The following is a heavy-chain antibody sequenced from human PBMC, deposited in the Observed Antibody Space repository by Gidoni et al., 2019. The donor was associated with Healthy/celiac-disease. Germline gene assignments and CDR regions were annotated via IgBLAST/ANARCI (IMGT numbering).Heavy chain of an antibody. Sequence: EVQLVESGGGLVQPGRSLRLSCAASGFTFDDYAMHWGRQAPGKGLEWVSGISWNSGSIGYADSVKGRFTISRDNAKNSLYLQMNSLRAEDTALYYCAKDMGPRSYDYYYGMDVWGQGTTVTVSS. J-gene: IGHJ6*02. CDR2: ISWNSGSI. D-gene: IGHD1-26*01. V-gene: IGHV3-9*01. CDR3: AKDMGPRSYDYYYGMDV. CDR1: GFTFDDYA.